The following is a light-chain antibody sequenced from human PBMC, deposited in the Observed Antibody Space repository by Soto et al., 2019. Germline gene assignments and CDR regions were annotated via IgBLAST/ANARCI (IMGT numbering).Light chain of an antibody. CDR1: QSISSW. V-gene: IGKV1-5*03. J-gene: IGKJ2*01. CDR2: KAS. Sequence: DIQMTQSPSTLSASVGDRVTITCRASQSISSWLAWYQQKPGKAPKLLIYKASSLESGVPSRFSGSGSGTEFTLTISSLQPDDFETYYCQHQDTFGQGTKLEIK. CDR3: QHQDT.